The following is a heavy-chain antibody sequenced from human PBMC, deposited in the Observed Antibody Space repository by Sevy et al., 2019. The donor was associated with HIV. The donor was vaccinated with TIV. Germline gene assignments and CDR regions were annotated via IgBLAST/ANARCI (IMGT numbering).Heavy chain of an antibody. CDR3: AIASYYDSSGYYYGENYYFDY. CDR1: GGTFSSYA. V-gene: IGHV1-69*13. D-gene: IGHD3-22*01. J-gene: IGHJ4*02. CDR2: IIPIFGTA. Sequence: ASVKVSCKASGGTFSSYAISWVRQAPGQGLEWMGGIIPIFGTANYAQKFQGRVTITADESTSTAYMELSSLRSEDTAVYYCAIASYYDSSGYYYGENYYFDYWGQGTLVTVSS.